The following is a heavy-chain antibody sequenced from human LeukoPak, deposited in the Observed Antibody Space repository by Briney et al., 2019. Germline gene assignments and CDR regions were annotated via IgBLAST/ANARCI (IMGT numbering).Heavy chain of an antibody. V-gene: IGHV4-39*07. CDR1: GGSISSSSYY. CDR2: IYYSGST. Sequence: SETLSLTCTVSGGSISSSSYYWGWIRQPPGKGLEWIGSIYYSGSTYYNPSLKSRVTISVDTSKNQFSLKLSSVTAADTAVYYCASTSYGDYFDYWGQGTLVTVSS. J-gene: IGHJ4*02. D-gene: IGHD4-17*01. CDR3: ASTSYGDYFDY.